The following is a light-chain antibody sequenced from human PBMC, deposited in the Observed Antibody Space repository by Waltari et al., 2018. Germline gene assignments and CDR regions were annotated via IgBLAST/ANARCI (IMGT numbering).Light chain of an antibody. CDR1: ENILTN. Sequence: DIKMTQSPSSLSASVGDRVTITCRASENILTNLNWYQQKPGKAPKLLIYRASTLQGGVTSRFSGSGSGTDFTFTINSLQSEDVAMYYCQHGHGNPPTFGQGTKVEIK. CDR3: QHGHGNPPT. CDR2: RAS. V-gene: IGKV1-39*01. J-gene: IGKJ1*01.